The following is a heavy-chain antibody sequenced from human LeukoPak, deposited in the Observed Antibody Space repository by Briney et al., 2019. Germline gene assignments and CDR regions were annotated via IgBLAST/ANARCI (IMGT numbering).Heavy chain of an antibody. V-gene: IGHV1-18*01. CDR3: AREYGGNPGLFGY. CDR2: ITPYNGNT. CDR1: GGTFSSYA. D-gene: IGHD4-23*01. Sequence: ASVKVSCKASGGTFSSYAISWVRQAPGHGLEWMGWITPYNGNTNYVQSFQGRVTMTTDTSTSTAYMELRSLRSDDTAVYYCAREYGGNPGLFGYWGQGTLVTVSS. J-gene: IGHJ4*02.